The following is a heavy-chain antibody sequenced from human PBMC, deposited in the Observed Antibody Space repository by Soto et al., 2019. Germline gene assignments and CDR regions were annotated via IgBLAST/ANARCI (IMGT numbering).Heavy chain of an antibody. Sequence: PSETLSLTCTVSGGSISSYYWSWIRQPPGKGLEWIGYIYYSGSTSYNPSLKSRVTISVDTSKNQFSLKLSSVTAADTAVYYCARRSNVVVVAATRAAFDIWGQGTMVTVSS. V-gene: IGHV4-59*08. CDR2: IYYSGST. D-gene: IGHD2-15*01. CDR3: ARRSNVVVVAATRAAFDI. J-gene: IGHJ3*02. CDR1: GGSISSYY.